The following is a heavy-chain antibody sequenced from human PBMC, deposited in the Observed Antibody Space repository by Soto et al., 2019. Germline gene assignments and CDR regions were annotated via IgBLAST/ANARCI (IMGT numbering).Heavy chain of an antibody. J-gene: IGHJ6*02. V-gene: IGHV3-30*18. Sequence: QVQLVESGGGVVQPGRSLRLSCAASGFTFSSYGMHWVRQAPGKGPEWVAVMSYDGSNKYYADAVTGRFTISRDNYKNTLYLQMNSMRAEDAAVYYCAKQYYRKLRLSLDVDYGMDVWGQGTTVTVSS. CDR1: GFTFSSYG. CDR3: AKQYYRKLRLSLDVDYGMDV. D-gene: IGHD2-8*01. CDR2: MSYDGSNK.